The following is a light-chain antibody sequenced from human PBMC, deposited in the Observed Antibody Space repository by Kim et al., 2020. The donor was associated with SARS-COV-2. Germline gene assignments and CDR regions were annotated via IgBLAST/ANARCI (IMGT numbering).Light chain of an antibody. V-gene: IGLV3-21*04. CDR2: YDS. CDR3: KVWDSIIDHVV. CDR1: NLGRES. J-gene: IGLJ2*01. Sequence: ATRKAARSTCGGTNLGRESVHWCQQNPGQAPVRAFSYDSDRPSGTPERFSGYSSGNTATLAISRVEVGDEAEYYCKVWDSIIDHVVLGGGTQLTFL.